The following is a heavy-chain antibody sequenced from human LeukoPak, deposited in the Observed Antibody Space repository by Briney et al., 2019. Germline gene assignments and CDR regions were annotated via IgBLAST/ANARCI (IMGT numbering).Heavy chain of an antibody. CDR1: GYTFTGYY. V-gene: IGHV1-2*02. Sequence: ASVKVSCKASGYTFTGYYMHWVRQAPGQGLEWMGWINPNSGGTNYAQKFQGRVTMTRDTSISTAYMELCRLRSDDTAVYYCARDFHGVGHYYYYYGMDVWGQGTTVTVSS. CDR3: ARDFHGVGHYYYYYGMDV. CDR2: INPNSGGT. J-gene: IGHJ6*02. D-gene: IGHD3-16*01.